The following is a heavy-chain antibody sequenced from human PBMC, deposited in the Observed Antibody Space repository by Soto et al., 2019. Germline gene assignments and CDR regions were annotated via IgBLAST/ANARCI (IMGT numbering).Heavy chain of an antibody. CDR3: ARLGGYYQSLDT. V-gene: IGHV4-59*08. CDR2: VYSTGTT. Sequence: QVQLQESGPGLVKPSETLSLTCTVSGGSIDSYYWTWIRQPPGKGLEWIGYVYSTGTTTNSPSLKSRVTISVDTSMNQISLRLSSVTAADTAFYYCARLGGYYQSLDTWGQGTLVTVSS. CDR1: GGSIDSYY. D-gene: IGHD3-22*01. J-gene: IGHJ5*02.